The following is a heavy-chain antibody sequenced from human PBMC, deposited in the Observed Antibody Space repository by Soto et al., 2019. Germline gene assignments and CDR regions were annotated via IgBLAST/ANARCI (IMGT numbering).Heavy chain of an antibody. CDR2: ISGSGGST. D-gene: IGHD6-19*01. CDR1: GFTFSSYA. CDR3: AKGRIAVAAPYNWFDP. V-gene: IGHV3-23*01. J-gene: IGHJ5*02. Sequence: GGSLRLSCAASGFTFSSYAMSWVRQAPGKGLEWVSAISGSGGSTYYADSVKGRFTISRDNSKNTLSLQMNSLRVEDTAVYHCAKGRIAVAAPYNWFDPWGQGTLVTVSS.